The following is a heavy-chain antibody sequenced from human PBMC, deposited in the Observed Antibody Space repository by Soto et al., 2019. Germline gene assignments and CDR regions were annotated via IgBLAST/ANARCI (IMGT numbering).Heavy chain of an antibody. CDR1: GFTFSSYA. J-gene: IGHJ5*02. CDR2: ISGSGGST. V-gene: IGHV3-23*01. CDR3: AKAYSSSWYFNWFDP. D-gene: IGHD6-13*01. Sequence: EVQLLESGGGLVQPGGSLRLSCAASGFTFSSYAMSRVRQAPGKGLEWVSAISGSGGSTYYADSVKGRFTISRDNSKNTLYLQMNSLRDEDTAVYYCAKAYSSSWYFNWFDPWGQGTLVTVSS.